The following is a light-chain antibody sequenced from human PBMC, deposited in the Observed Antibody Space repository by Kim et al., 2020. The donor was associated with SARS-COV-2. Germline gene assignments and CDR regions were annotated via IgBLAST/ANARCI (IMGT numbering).Light chain of an antibody. J-gene: IGLJ3*02. CDR1: NIGSKS. V-gene: IGLV3-21*04. CDR2: YDS. CDR3: QGGVSSSDHPV. Sequence: SYELTQPPSVSVAPGKTARITCGGNNIGSKSVHWYQQKPGRAPVLAIYYDSDRPSGIPERFSGSNSGKTATWTTSRVEAGVEAAYNCQGGVSSSDHPVFG.